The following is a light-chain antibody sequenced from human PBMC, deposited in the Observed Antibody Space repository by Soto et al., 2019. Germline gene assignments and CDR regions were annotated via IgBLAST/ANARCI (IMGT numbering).Light chain of an antibody. Sequence: DFVMTQSPDSLAVSLGERATINCKSSRSVLFASNNKNYLAWYQKKPGQPPKLLIYWASTRESGVPDRFSGSGSGTDFTLTISSLQAEDVAVYYCQQYYSTLYPFGQGTKVELK. J-gene: IGKJ2*01. CDR1: RSVLFASNNKNY. CDR2: WAS. CDR3: QQYYSTLYP. V-gene: IGKV4-1*01.